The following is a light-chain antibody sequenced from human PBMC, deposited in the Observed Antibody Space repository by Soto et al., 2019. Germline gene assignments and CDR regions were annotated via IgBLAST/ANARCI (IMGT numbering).Light chain of an antibody. CDR3: QQYGSSPPSST. CDR1: QSVSSSH. Sequence: EIVLTQSPGTLSLSPGERATLSCRARQSVSSSHLAWYQQKPGQAPRLLIYDASSRPTDIPDRFSGRGSGTDFTLTISRLEPEDFAVYYCQQYGSSPPSSTFGQGTRLEIK. J-gene: IGKJ5*01. V-gene: IGKV3-20*01. CDR2: DAS.